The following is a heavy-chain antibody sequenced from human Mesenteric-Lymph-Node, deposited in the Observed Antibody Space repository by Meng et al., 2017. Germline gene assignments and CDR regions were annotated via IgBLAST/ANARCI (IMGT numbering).Heavy chain of an antibody. CDR3: ARDPYATGWAG. V-gene: IGHV4-4*02. J-gene: IGHJ4*02. Sequence: VQLQHAGPGRWRPSGSLSLTCAFSGGSISISSGWSWVRQPPGKGLEWIGEIYHSGGTNYNPSLRGRVTISLDKSKNQFSLTLRSVTAADTAVYYCARDPYATGWAGWGQGTLVTVSS. D-gene: IGHD6-19*01. CDR2: IYHSGGT. CDR1: GGSISISSG.